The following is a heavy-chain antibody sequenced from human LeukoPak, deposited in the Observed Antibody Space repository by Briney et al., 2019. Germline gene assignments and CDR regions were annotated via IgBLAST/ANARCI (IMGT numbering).Heavy chain of an antibody. Sequence: GGSLRLSCAASGFTFSSYAMNWVRQAPGKGLEWVSGISGSGDRTYNADSVEGRFTISRDNSKNTVHLQMNSLRAGDTAVYYCAKDPDYGLVDYWGQGTLVTVSS. CDR1: GFTFSSYA. D-gene: IGHD4-17*01. CDR3: AKDPDYGLVDY. CDR2: ISGSGDRT. J-gene: IGHJ4*02. V-gene: IGHV3-23*01.